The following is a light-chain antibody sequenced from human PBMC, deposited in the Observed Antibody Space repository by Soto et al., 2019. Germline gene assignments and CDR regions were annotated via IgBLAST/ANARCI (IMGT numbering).Light chain of an antibody. CDR2: KAS. Sequence: DIQMTQSSSTLSGSVGDRVTITCRASQTISSWLAWYQQKPGKAPKLLIYKASTLESGVPPRFSGRGSGREFTLTISSLEPDDFATYYCQHYTSYSRTFGQGTKVDIK. CDR3: QHYTSYSRT. V-gene: IGKV1-5*03. CDR1: QTISSW. J-gene: IGKJ1*01.